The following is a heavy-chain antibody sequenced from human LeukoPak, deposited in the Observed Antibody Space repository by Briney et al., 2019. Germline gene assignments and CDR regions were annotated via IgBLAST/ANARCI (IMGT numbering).Heavy chain of an antibody. CDR1: GGSISSSSYY. CDR3: ARDRYYYDSSGPLFDY. J-gene: IGHJ4*02. CDR2: IHYSGST. D-gene: IGHD3-22*01. Sequence: SETLSLTCTVSGGSISSSSYYWGWIRQPPGRGLEWIGSIHYSGSTNYNPSLKSRVTISVDKSKNQFSLKLSSVTAADTAVYYCARDRYYYDSSGPLFDYWGQGTLVTVSS. V-gene: IGHV4-39*07.